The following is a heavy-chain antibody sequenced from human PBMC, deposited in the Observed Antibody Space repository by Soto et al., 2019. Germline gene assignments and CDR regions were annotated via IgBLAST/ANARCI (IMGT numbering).Heavy chain of an antibody. D-gene: IGHD1-26*01. J-gene: IGHJ6*02. V-gene: IGHV4-34*12. CDR1: GGSFSAYY. CDR3: ARKRPTDGRWEFANYYGMDV. Sequence: SETLSLTCAVYGGSFSAYYWSWVRQAPGKGLEWIGEIIHSESTKYNPSLKSRVTISVDTSKNQFSLKLSYVTAADTAVYYCARKRPTDGRWEFANYYGMDVWGQGTPVTVSS. CDR2: IIHSEST.